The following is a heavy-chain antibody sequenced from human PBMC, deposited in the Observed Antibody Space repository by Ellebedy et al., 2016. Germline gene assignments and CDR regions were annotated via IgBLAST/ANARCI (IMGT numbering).Heavy chain of an antibody. Sequence: SETLSLTCTVSGGSIRSYYWSWIRQSPGKGLEWIGYIYYSGSTNYNPSLKSRVTISIDASKTHFSLNLRSVTAADTAVYYCARHTGELDSDLWGQGTQVTVSS. V-gene: IGHV4-59*01. D-gene: IGHD3-16*01. CDR2: IYYSGST. CDR3: ARHTGELDSDL. J-gene: IGHJ5*02. CDR1: GGSIRSYY.